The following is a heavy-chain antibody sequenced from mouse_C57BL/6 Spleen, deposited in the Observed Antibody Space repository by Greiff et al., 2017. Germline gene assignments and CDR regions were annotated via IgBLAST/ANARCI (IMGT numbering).Heavy chain of an antibody. Sequence: EVKLQESGPGMVKPSQSLSLTCTVTGYSITSGYDWHWIRHFPGNKLEWMGYISYSGSTNYNPSLKSRISITHDTSKNHFFLKLNSVTTEDTATYYCARDDGYPAWFAYWGQGTLVTVSA. CDR1: GYSITSGYD. V-gene: IGHV3-1*01. D-gene: IGHD2-3*01. J-gene: IGHJ3*01. CDR3: ARDDGYPAWFAY. CDR2: ISYSGST.